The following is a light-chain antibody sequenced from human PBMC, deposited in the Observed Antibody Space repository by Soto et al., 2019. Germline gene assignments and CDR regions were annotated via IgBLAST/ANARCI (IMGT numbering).Light chain of an antibody. CDR3: AAWDDSLSAVV. Sequence: QSVLTQPPSASGTPGQRVTSPCPGSSSNIGSNYVYWYQQLPGSAPKLLIYRNDQRPSGVPDRFSASKSGTAASLAISGLRSEDEADYHCAAWDDSLSAVVFGGGTKVTVL. V-gene: IGLV1-47*01. J-gene: IGLJ2*01. CDR2: RND. CDR1: SSNIGSNY.